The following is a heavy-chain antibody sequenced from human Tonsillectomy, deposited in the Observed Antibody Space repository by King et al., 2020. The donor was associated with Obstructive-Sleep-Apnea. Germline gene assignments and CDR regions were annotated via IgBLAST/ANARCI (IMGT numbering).Heavy chain of an antibody. D-gene: IGHD6-13*01. CDR3: AKDHSSSWYFDY. J-gene: IGHJ4*02. V-gene: IGHV3-33*06. Sequence: QLMQSGGGVVQPGRSLRLSCAASGFTFSSYGMHWVRQAPGKGLEWVAVIWYDGSNKYYADSVKGRFTISRDNSKNTLYLQMNSLRAEDTAVYYCAKDHSSSWYFDYWGQGTLVTVSS. CDR2: IWYDGSNK. CDR1: GFTFSSYG.